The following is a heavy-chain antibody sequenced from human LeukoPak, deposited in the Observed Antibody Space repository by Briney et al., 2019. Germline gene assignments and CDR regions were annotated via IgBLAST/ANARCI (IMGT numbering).Heavy chain of an antibody. Sequence: SETLSLTCTVSGGSISSYYLSWIRQPAGKGLEWIGRIYSRGTTYNPSLKDRVTMSADTSRNHVSLTLNSVTAADTAVYYCARADNYYGSGSYYNVWFDPWGQGTLVTVSS. CDR2: IYSRGT. CDR3: ARADNYYGSGSYYNVWFDP. CDR1: GGSISSYY. D-gene: IGHD3-10*01. V-gene: IGHV4-4*07. J-gene: IGHJ5*02.